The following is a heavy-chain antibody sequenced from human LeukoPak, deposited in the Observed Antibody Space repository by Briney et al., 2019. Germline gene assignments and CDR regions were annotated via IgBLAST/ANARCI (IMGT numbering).Heavy chain of an antibody. V-gene: IGHV4-59*01. CDR1: GGSISSYY. CDR2: THYSGST. CDR3: ASGYCGGACQLGGVDM. D-gene: IGHD2-21*02. J-gene: IGHJ3*02. Sequence: SETLSLTCTVSGGSISSYYWSWLRQPPGKGLEYIGYTHYSGSTNYNPSLKSRVTISLDTSGDQFSLKLSSVTAADTAVYYCASGYCGGACQLGGVDMWGQGTMVTVSS.